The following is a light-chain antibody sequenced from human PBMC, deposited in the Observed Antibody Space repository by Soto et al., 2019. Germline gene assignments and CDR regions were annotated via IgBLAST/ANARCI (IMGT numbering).Light chain of an antibody. J-gene: IGKJ1*01. Sequence: EIVMTQSPATLSVSPGERATLSCRASQSVSSNLAWYQHRPGQAPRPVINGASTRATGIPGRFSGSGSGTEFTLTISSLQSEDIAVYFCLQYNNWPPETWTFGPGTKVEIK. CDR3: LQYNNWPPETWT. V-gene: IGKV3-15*01. CDR2: GAS. CDR1: QSVSSN.